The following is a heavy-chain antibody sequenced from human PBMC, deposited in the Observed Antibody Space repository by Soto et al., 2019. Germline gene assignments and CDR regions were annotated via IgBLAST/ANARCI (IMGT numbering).Heavy chain of an antibody. CDR2: INAGNGNT. D-gene: IGHD5-18*01. CDR3: ARDPGYSYGYN. Sequence: QVQLVQSGAEVKKPGASVKVSCKASGYTFTSYAMHRVRQAPGQRLEWMGWINAGNGNTKYSQKFQGRVTITRDTSASTAYMELSSLRSEDTALYYCARDPGYSYGYNWGQRTLVTVSS. V-gene: IGHV1-3*01. J-gene: IGHJ4*02. CDR1: GYTFTSYA.